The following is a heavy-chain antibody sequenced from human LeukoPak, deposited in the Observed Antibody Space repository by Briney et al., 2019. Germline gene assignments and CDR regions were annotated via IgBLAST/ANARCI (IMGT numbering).Heavy chain of an antibody. CDR1: GATFSSYA. CDR3: ARGSDPHPENYYYYYMDV. J-gene: IGHJ6*03. Sequence: GSSVKVSCTAAGATFSSYAISWVRQAPGQGLEWMGGIIPIFGTANYAQKFQGRVTITADESTSTAYMELSSLRFEDTAVYYCARGSDPHPENYYYYYMDVWGKGTTVSVSS. D-gene: IGHD6-19*01. V-gene: IGHV1-69*01. CDR2: IIPIFGTA.